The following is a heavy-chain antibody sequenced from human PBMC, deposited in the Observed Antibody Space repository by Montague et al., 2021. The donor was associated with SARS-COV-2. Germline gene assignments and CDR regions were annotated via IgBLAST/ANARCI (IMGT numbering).Heavy chain of an antibody. CDR1: GDTVRDYY. J-gene: IGHJ5*02. CDR3: ARHSVSEDGTFFRSYFDP. Sequence: SETLSLTCTVSGDTVRDYYWNWIRQTPGKGLEWIGYIFYNGYTKXSPSLESRVTLSVDTPGNQFFLSLRSVTASDTATYFCARHSVSEDGTFFRSYFDPWGQGAQVIVSS. D-gene: IGHD1-1*01. V-gene: IGHV4-59*08. CDR2: IFYNGYT.